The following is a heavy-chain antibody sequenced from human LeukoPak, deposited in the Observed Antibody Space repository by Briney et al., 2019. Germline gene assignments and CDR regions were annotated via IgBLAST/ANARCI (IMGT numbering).Heavy chain of an antibody. J-gene: IGHJ4*02. CDR2: MRSSGSTI. Sequence: PGGSLRLSCAASGFTFSDYYMNWIRQAPGKGLEWISYMRSSGSTISYADSVTGRFTVSRDNAKNSLYLQMNSLRAEDTAVYYCARVPRYYYDSSGYYPDYWGQGTLVTVS. CDR3: ARVPRYYYDSSGYYPDY. V-gene: IGHV3-11*04. CDR1: GFTFSDYY. D-gene: IGHD3-22*01.